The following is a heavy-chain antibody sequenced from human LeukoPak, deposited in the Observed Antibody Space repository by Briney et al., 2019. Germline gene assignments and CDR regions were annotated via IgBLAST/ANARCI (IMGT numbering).Heavy chain of an antibody. Sequence: PGGSLRLSCAASGFTFSSYEMNWVRQAPGKGLEWVSYISSSGSTIYYADSVKGRFTISRDNAKNSLYLQVNSLRADDTAVYYCARGVNYFDNWGQGTLVTVSS. CDR3: ARGVNYFDN. CDR1: GFTFSSYE. V-gene: IGHV3-48*03. D-gene: IGHD4-23*01. J-gene: IGHJ4*02. CDR2: ISSSGSTI.